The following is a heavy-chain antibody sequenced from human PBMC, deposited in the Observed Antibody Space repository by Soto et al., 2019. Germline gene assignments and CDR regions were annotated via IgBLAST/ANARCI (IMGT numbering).Heavy chain of an antibody. J-gene: IGHJ4*02. Sequence: SETLSLTCTVSGGSVSSGNYYWSWIRQPPGKGLEWIGYIFHTGTTNYNPSLKSRITISLDTSMNQFSLKLSSVTPADTAVYYCTRAPVSGSYCFDFWGQGTPVTVSS. CDR2: IFHTGTT. V-gene: IGHV4-61*01. CDR3: TRAPVSGSYCFDF. CDR1: GGSVSSGNYY. D-gene: IGHD1-26*01.